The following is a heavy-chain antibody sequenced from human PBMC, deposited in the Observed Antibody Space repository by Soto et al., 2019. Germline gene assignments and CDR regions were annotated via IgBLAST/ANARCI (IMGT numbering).Heavy chain of an antibody. CDR3: ARDQNGSGNYYTRYFDY. CDR1: GGSINSRYW. D-gene: IGHD3-10*01. CDR2: IYHSGST. Sequence: PSETLSLTCAVSGGSINSRYWWSWVRQSPGKGLEWIGEIYHSGSTNYNPTLKNRVTISVDKSKNQFSLNLSSVTAADTAVYYCARDQNGSGNYYTRYFDYWGQGTLVTVSS. V-gene: IGHV4-4*02. J-gene: IGHJ4*02.